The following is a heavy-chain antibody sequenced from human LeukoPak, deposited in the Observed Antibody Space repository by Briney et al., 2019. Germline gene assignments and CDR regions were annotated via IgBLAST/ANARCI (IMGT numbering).Heavy chain of an antibody. CDR1: GGSISSADYY. J-gene: IGHJ5*02. Sequence: PSETLSLTCTVSGGSISSADYYWSWIRQPPGKGLEWIGEINHSGSTNYNPSLKSRVTISVDTSKNQFSLKLSSVTAADTAVYYCASAYRRGYSGYSWGQGTLVTVSS. D-gene: IGHD5-12*01. CDR3: ASAYRRGYSGYS. V-gene: IGHV4-34*01. CDR2: INHSGST.